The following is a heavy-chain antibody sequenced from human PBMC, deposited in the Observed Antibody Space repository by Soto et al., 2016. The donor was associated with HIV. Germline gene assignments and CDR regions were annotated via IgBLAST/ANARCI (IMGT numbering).Heavy chain of an antibody. Sequence: QVQLVQSGAEVKKPGSSVKVSCKASGGTFSSSAVSWVRQAPGQGLEWMGGIIPIFGTANYAQNFQGRVTITADVSANTAYMELSSLRSDDTAVYYCARGGYSSYDHFTYDMDVWGQGTTVTVSS. CDR2: IIPIFGTA. V-gene: IGHV1-69*13. D-gene: IGHD5-12*01. CDR1: GGTFSSSA. CDR3: ARGGYSSYDHFTYDMDV. J-gene: IGHJ6*02.